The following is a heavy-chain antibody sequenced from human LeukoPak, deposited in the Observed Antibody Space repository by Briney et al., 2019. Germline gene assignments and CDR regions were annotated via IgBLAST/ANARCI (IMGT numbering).Heavy chain of an antibody. V-gene: IGHV4-34*01. CDR2: INHSGST. CDR3: ARGKWVAAAGMLDY. Sequence: PSETLSLTCAVYGGSFSGYYWSWIRQPPGKGLEWIGEINHSGSTNYNPSLKSRVTISVDTSKNQFSLKLSSVTAADTAVYYCARGKWVAAAGMLDYWGQGTLVTVSS. CDR1: GGSFSGYY. D-gene: IGHD6-13*01. J-gene: IGHJ4*02.